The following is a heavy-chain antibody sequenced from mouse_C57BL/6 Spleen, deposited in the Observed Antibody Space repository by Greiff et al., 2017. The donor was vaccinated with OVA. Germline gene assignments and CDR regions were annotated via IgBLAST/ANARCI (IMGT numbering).Heavy chain of an antibody. Sequence: ESGPGMVKPSQSLSLTCTVTGYSITSGYDWHWIRHFPGNKLEWMGYISYSGSTNYNPSLKSRISITHDTSKNHFFLKLNSVTTEDTATYYCARGGYDYPLAYWGQGTLVTVSA. CDR2: ISYSGST. CDR3: ARGGYDYPLAY. J-gene: IGHJ3*01. V-gene: IGHV3-1*01. D-gene: IGHD2-4*01. CDR1: GYSITSGYD.